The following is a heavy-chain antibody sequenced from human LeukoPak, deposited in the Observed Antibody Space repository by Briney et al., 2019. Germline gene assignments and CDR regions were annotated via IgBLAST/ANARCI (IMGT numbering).Heavy chain of an antibody. CDR2: ISWDGGST. CDR3: AKDTSSYDSSGYYAAAGALDI. J-gene: IGHJ3*02. CDR1: GFTFDDYA. D-gene: IGHD3-22*01. Sequence: PGGSLRLSCAASGFTFDDYAMHWVRQAPGKGLEWVSLISWDGGSTYYADSVKGRFTISRDNSTNSLYLQMNSLRAEDTALYYCAKDTSSYDSSGYYAAAGALDIWGQGTMVTVSS. V-gene: IGHV3-43D*03.